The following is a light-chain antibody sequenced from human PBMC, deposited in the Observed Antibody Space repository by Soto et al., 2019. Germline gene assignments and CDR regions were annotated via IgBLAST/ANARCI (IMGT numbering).Light chain of an antibody. CDR2: DVS. Sequence: QSVLTQPRSVSGSPGQSVTISCTGTSSDVGTYDFVSWYQQHPGKAPRLMIFDVSERPSGVPDRFSGSKSGNTASLTISGLQAVEDADSSCTLYSSITPRVFVPVSMVP. J-gene: IGLJ1*01. CDR3: TLYSSITPRV. V-gene: IGLV2-11*01. CDR1: SSDVGTYDF.